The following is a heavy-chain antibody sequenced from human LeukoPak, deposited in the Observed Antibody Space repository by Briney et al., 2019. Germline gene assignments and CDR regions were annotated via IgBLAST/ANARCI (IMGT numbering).Heavy chain of an antibody. CDR2: ISYDGSNK. Sequence: GGSLRLSCAASGFTFSSYGMHWVRQAPGKGLEWVAVISYDGSNKYYADSVKGRFTISRDNSKNTLYLQMNSLRAENTAVYYCATYGSGRYPFDYWGQGTLVTVSS. CDR1: GFTFSSYG. V-gene: IGHV3-30*03. J-gene: IGHJ4*02. D-gene: IGHD3-10*01. CDR3: ATYGSGRYPFDY.